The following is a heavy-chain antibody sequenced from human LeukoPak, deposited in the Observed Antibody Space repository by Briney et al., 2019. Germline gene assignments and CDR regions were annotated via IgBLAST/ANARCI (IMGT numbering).Heavy chain of an antibody. CDR1: GFTFSSYS. Sequence: GGSLRISCAASGFTFSSYSMNWVRQAPGKGLEWVSYISSSSSTIYYADSVQGRFTISRDNAKNSLYLQMNSLRAEDTAVYYCATGYSSSWYTFDIWGQGTMVTVSS. CDR2: ISSSSSTI. CDR3: ATGYSSSWYTFDI. V-gene: IGHV3-48*01. D-gene: IGHD6-13*01. J-gene: IGHJ3*02.